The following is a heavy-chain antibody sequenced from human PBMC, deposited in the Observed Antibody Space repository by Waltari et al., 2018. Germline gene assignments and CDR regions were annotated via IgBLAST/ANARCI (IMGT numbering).Heavy chain of an antibody. CDR2: IYHSGST. CDR1: GYSISSGSY. CDR3: AREAVAGTPSGDWFDP. V-gene: IGHV4-38-2*02. D-gene: IGHD6-19*01. Sequence: VQLQESGPGLVKPSETLSLTCAVSGYSISSGSYWGWIRHPPGKGLEWIGSIYHSGSTYYNPSIKSRVTISVDTSKNQFSLKLSSVTAADTAVYYCAREAVAGTPSGDWFDPWGQGTLVTVSS. J-gene: IGHJ5*02.